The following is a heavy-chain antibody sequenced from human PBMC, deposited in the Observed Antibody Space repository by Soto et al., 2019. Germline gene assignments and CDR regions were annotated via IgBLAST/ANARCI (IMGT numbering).Heavy chain of an antibody. V-gene: IGHV4-59*01. CDR3: ARVGSGYDFVAGTYRNWFDP. J-gene: IGHJ5*02. Sequence: QVQLQESGPGLVKPSETLSLTCTVSGGSISSYYWSWIRQPPGKGLEWIGYIYYSGSTNYNPSLKSRVTISVDTSKNQFSLKLRSVTAADTAVYYCARVGSGYDFVAGTYRNWFDPWGQGTLVTVSS. CDR1: GGSISSYY. CDR2: IYYSGST. D-gene: IGHD5-12*01.